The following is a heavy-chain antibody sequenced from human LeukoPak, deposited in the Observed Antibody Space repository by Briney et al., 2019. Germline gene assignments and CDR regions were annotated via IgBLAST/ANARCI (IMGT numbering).Heavy chain of an antibody. V-gene: IGHV3-7*01. D-gene: IGHD6-6*01. CDR1: GFTFSNYW. CDR3: ARIGYSSSSFDY. CDR2: IKQDGSEI. Sequence: GGSLRLSCAASGFTFSNYWMSWVRLAPGKGLEWVANIKQDGSEIDSVDSMKGRFTISRDNAKNSVYLQMNSLRAEDTALYYCARIGYSSSSFDYWGQGTLVTVSS. J-gene: IGHJ4*02.